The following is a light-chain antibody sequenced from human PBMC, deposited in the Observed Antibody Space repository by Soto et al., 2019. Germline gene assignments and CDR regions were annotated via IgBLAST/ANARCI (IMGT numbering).Light chain of an antibody. CDR3: QSYDSSLSRRWV. V-gene: IGLV1-40*01. Sequence: QSVLTQPPSVSGAPGQRVTISCTGSSSNIGAGYDVHWYQQRPGTAPKLLIFGNINRPSGVPDRFSGSKSGASASLAITGLQAEDEADYYCQSYDSSLSRRWVFGGGTKVTVL. J-gene: IGLJ3*02. CDR2: GNI. CDR1: SSNIGAGYD.